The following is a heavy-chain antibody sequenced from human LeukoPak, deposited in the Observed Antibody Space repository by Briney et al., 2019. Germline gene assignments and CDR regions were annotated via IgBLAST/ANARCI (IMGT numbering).Heavy chain of an antibody. CDR1: AFTFSSHA. CDR2: ISGSGGST. V-gene: IGHV3-23*01. Sequence: GGSLRLSCAASAFTFSSHAMSWVRQAPGKGLEWVSAISGSGGSTYYADSVKGRFTISRDNSKNTLYLQMNSLRAEGTAVYYCAKDRGTMVRGVTIFDYWGQGTLVTVSS. D-gene: IGHD3-10*01. J-gene: IGHJ4*02. CDR3: AKDRGTMVRGVTIFDY.